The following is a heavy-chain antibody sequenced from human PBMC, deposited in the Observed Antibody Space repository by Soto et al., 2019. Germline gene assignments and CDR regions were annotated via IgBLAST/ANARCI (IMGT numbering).Heavy chain of an antibody. CDR1: GDSISDSNW. D-gene: IGHD3-10*01. Sequence: QVQLQESGPGLVKPSGTLSLTCTVSGDSISDSNWWTWLRQPPGKGLEWIGEVYHSGRANYNPSLRSRVTMSADTLKNHFNLRLSSVTAADTAVYYCAKTIGSGSYMPFWGQGTLVAVSP. V-gene: IGHV4-4*02. CDR3: AKTIGSGSYMPF. J-gene: IGHJ4*02. CDR2: VYHSGRA.